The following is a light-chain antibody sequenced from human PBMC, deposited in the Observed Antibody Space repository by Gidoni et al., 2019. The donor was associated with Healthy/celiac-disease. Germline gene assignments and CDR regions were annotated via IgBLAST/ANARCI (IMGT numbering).Light chain of an antibody. CDR2: SNN. CDR1: SSNTGSNT. J-gene: IGLJ3*02. CDR3: AAWDDSLNLWV. V-gene: IGLV1-44*01. Sequence: QSVLTQPPSASGTPGQRVTISCSGSSSNTGSNTVTWYQQLPGTAPKLLIYSNNQRPSGVPDRFSGSKSGTSASLAISGLQSEDEADYYCAAWDDSLNLWVFGGGTKLTVL.